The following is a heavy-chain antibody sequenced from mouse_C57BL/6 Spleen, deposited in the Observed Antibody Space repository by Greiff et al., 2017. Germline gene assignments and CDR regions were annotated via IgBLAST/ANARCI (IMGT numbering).Heavy chain of an antibody. CDR3: ASGNYDYVSFAY. J-gene: IGHJ3*01. CDR2: IYPGSGST. CDR1: GYTFTSYW. D-gene: IGHD2-4*01. Sequence: VQLQQPGAELVKPGASVQMSCKASGYTFTSYWITWVKQRPGQGLEWIGDIYPGSGSTNYNEKFKSKATLTVDTSSSTAYMQLSSLTSEDSAVYYCASGNYDYVSFAYWGQGTLVTVSA. V-gene: IGHV1-55*01.